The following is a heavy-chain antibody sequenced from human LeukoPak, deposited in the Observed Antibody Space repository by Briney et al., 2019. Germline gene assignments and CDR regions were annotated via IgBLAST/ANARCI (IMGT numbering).Heavy chain of an antibody. V-gene: IGHV3-48*03. D-gene: IGHD3-10*02. CDR2: ISSSGRTI. Sequence: GGSLRLSCAASGFTFSGFEMHWVRQAPGKGLEWVSYISSSGRTIYYADSVKGRFTISRDNAKNSLYLQMNSLRAEDTAVYYCAKCSPSCFNGLDVWGQGTTVTVSS. CDR1: GFTFSGFE. J-gene: IGHJ6*02. CDR3: AKCSPSCFNGLDV.